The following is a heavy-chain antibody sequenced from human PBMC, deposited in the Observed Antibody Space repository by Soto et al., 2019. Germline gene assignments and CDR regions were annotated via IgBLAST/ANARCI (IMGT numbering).Heavy chain of an antibody. CDR3: TRTSSGWYSWFDP. CDR2: IRSKANSYAT. CDR1: VFTFSGSA. D-gene: IGHD6-19*01. V-gene: IGHV3-73*01. J-gene: IGHJ5*02. Sequence: VGSLRLSCASSVFTFSGSAMHWVRDSSGKGLEWVGRIRSKANSYATAYAASVKGRFTISRDDSKNTAYLQMNSLKTEDTAVYYCTRTSSGWYSWFDPWGQGTLVTVSS.